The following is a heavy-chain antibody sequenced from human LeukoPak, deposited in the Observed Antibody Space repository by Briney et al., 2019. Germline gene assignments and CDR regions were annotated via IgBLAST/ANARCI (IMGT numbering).Heavy chain of an antibody. CDR2: ISGSGGST. Sequence: GGSLRLSCAASGFAVSSNYMSWVRQAPGKGLEWVSAISGSGGSTYYADSVKGRFTISRDISKDTLYLQMNSLRAEDTAVYYCAGARSDYFYGMDVWGQGTTVTVSS. V-gene: IGHV3-23*01. J-gene: IGHJ6*02. D-gene: IGHD1-26*01. CDR1: GFAVSSNY. CDR3: AGARSDYFYGMDV.